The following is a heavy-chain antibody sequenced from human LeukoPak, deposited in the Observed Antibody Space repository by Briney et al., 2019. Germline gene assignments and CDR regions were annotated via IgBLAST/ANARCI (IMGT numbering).Heavy chain of an antibody. V-gene: IGHV4-34*01. J-gene: IGHJ4*02. CDR1: GGSFSDYF. CDR2: INHSGST. D-gene: IGHD2-15*01. Sequence: SETLSLTCAVYGGSFSDYFWSWIRQPPGKGLEWIGEINHSGSTKYNPSLKSRVIISVDTSKSQFSLRLSSVTAADTAVYYCARNLVVASLHPNDYWSEGTLVRVSS. CDR3: ARNLVVASLHPNDY.